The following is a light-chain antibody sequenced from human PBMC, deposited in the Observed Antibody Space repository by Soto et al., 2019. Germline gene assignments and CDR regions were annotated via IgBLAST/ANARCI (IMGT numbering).Light chain of an antibody. CDR2: EVS. V-gene: IGLV2-14*01. J-gene: IGLJ1*01. CDR1: SSDVGGYDY. Sequence: QSALTQPASVSGSPGQSITISCTGTSSDVGGYDYVSWYQQHPDKAPKLMIYEVSNRPSGVSSRFSGSKSGNTASLTISGLQAEDEADYYCSSYTRSSTPYVYGTGTKVTVL. CDR3: SSYTRSSTPYV.